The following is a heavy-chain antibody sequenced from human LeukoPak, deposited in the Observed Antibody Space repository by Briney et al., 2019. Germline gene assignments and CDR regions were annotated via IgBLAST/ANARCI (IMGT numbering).Heavy chain of an antibody. J-gene: IGHJ4*02. CDR3: AKRGVVIRVILVGFHKEAYYFDS. CDR1: GITLSNYG. CDR2: ISDSGGRT. V-gene: IGHV3-23*01. Sequence: GGSLRLSCAVSGITLSNYGMSWVRQAPGKGLEWVAGISDSGGRTNYADSVKGRFTISKDNPKNTLYLQMNSLRVEDTAVYFCAKRGVVIRVILVGFHKEAYYFDSWGQGALVTVSS. D-gene: IGHD3-22*01.